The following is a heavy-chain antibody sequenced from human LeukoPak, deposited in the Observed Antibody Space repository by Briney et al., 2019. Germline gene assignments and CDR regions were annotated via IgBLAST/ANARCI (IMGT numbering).Heavy chain of an antibody. CDR2: INHSGST. V-gene: IGHV4-34*01. Sequence: SETLSLTCAVYGGSFSGYYWSWIRQPPGKGLEWIGEINHSGSTNYDPSLKSRVTISVDTSKNQFSLKLSSVTAADTAVYYCARGSLGGSGYYVDYWGQGTLVTVSS. CDR1: GGSFSGYY. D-gene: IGHD3-3*01. CDR3: ARGSLGGSGYYVDY. J-gene: IGHJ4*02.